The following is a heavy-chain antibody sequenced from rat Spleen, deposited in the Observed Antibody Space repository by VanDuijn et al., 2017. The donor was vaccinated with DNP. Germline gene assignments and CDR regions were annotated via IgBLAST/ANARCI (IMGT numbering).Heavy chain of an antibody. D-gene: IGHD1-2*01. Sequence: QVQMKESGPGLVQPSQTLSLTCTVSGFSLTSYDVNWVRQPPGKGLEWMGRIQNGGNTDYNPALKSRLSISRDTSKGQVFLKMSSLRTEDTAMYFCARWHLYLNYFDYWGQGVMVTVSS. CDR2: IQNGGNT. CDR1: GFSLTSYD. J-gene: IGHJ2*01. CDR3: ARWHLYLNYFDY. V-gene: IGHV2-27*01.